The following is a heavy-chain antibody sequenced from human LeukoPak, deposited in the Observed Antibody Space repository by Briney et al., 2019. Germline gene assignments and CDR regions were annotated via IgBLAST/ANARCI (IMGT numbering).Heavy chain of an antibody. CDR3: ARAVAAAGHNWFDP. J-gene: IGHJ5*02. V-gene: IGHV4-34*01. CDR1: GGSFSGYY. D-gene: IGHD6-13*01. Sequence: SETLSLTCAVYGGSFSGYYWSWIRQPPGKGLEWIGEINHSGSTNYNPSLKSRVTISVDTSKNQFSLKLSSVTAADTAVYYCARAVAAAGHNWFDPWGQGTLATVSS. CDR2: INHSGST.